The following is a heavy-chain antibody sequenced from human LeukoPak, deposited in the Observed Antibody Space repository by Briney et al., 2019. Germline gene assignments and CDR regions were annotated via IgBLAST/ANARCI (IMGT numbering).Heavy chain of an antibody. J-gene: IGHJ5*02. CDR3: ATASGRSFWLDP. CDR1: GGSIGTLY. CDR2: IDYHGNT. V-gene: IGHV4-59*11. D-gene: IGHD2-15*01. Sequence: PSETLSLTCIVSGGSIGTLYWNWIRQVPGKGLEWIGFIDYHGNTKYNPSLKSRVTMSVDTSVDQVSLRLTSVIAADTAIYFCATASGRSFWLDPWGQGRLVTVSS.